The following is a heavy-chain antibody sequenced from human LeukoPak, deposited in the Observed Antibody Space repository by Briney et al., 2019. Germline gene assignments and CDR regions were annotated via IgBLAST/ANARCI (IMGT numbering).Heavy chain of an antibody. CDR3: AKDRGNIY. D-gene: IGHD2/OR15-2a*01. V-gene: IGHV3-43*02. CDR1: GFTIGPYA. Sequence: AGGSLRLSCAASGFTIGPYAMYWVRQGPGRGLEWVSVIKADGSGTFYADSVRGRFTTSRDNSKNSLYLQMNSLRAEDTAVYYCAKDRGNIYWGQGTLVTVSS. CDR2: IKADGSGT. J-gene: IGHJ4*02.